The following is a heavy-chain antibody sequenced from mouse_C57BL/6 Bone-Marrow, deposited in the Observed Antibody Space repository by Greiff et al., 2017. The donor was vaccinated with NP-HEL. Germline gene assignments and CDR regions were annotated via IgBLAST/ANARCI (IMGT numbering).Heavy chain of an antibody. Sequence: QVQLQQPGAELVRPGTSVKLSCKASGYTFTSYWMHWVKQRPGQGLEWIGVIDPSDSYTNYNQKFKGKATLTVDTSSSTAYMQLSSLTSEDSAVYYCARGGLQDYWGQGTTLTVSS. CDR2: IDPSDSYT. CDR3: ARGGLQDY. J-gene: IGHJ2*01. D-gene: IGHD2-4*01. V-gene: IGHV1-59*01. CDR1: GYTFTSYW.